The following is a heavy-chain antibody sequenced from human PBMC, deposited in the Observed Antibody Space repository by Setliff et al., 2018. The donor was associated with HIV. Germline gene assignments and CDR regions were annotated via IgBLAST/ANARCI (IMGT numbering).Heavy chain of an antibody. D-gene: IGHD1-26*01. CDR1: GYIFNNFG. Sequence: ASVKVSCKATGYIFNNFGITWVRQAPGQGLEWMGWISAFSGFTNYASKLQARVTLTTDTSTSTAYMELSSLRSEDTAVYYCARGWEGGMDYWGQGTLVTVSS. CDR2: ISAFSGFT. J-gene: IGHJ4*02. CDR3: ARGWEGGMDY. V-gene: IGHV1-18*01.